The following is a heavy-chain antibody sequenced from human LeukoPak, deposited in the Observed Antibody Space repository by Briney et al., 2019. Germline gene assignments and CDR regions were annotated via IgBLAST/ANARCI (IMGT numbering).Heavy chain of an antibody. CDR3: ARGGKSARPDY. CDR2: IWYDGSNE. D-gene: IGHD6-6*01. V-gene: IGHV3-33*01. Sequence: EGSLRLSCAASGFSFSSYAMHWVRQAPGKGLEWLAIIWYDGSNEYYADSVKGRFTISRDNSKNTLYLQMNSLRAEDTAVYYCARGGKSARPDYWGQGTLVTVSS. CDR1: GFSFSSYA. J-gene: IGHJ4*02.